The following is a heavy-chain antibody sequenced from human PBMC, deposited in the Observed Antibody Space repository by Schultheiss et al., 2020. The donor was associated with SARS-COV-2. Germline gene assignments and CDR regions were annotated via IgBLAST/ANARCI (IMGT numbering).Heavy chain of an antibody. CDR2: ISYSGTT. CDR3: ARGGWFLDIDY. V-gene: IGHV4-59*01. D-gene: IGHD3-10*01. Sequence: SETLSLTCTVSGGSISSYYWSWIRQPPGKGLEWIGYISYSGTTNYNPSLKSRVTISVDTSKNQFSLKLSSVTAADTAVYYCARGGWFLDIDYWGQGTLVTVSS. CDR1: GGSISSYY. J-gene: IGHJ4*02.